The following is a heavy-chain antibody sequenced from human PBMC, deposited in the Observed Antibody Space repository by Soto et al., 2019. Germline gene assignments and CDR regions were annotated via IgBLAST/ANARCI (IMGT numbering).Heavy chain of an antibody. CDR3: ARHPQPISIAVN. D-gene: IGHD2-21*01. CDR1: GGSISSNSYY. V-gene: IGHV4-39*01. CDR2: IYYSGST. Sequence: QLQLQESGPGLVKPSETLSLTCTVSGGSISSNSYYWGWIRQPPGKGLEWIGSIYYSGSTYYNPSLKSRVTISVDTSKNQFSLKLSSVTAADTAVYYCARHPQPISIAVNWGQGTLVTVSS. J-gene: IGHJ4*02.